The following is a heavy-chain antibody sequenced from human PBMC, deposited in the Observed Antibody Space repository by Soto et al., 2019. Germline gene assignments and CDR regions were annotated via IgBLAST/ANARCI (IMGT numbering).Heavy chain of an antibody. J-gene: IGHJ5*02. D-gene: IGHD3-22*01. V-gene: IGHV4-31*03. CDR2: IYYSGST. CDR1: VGSIGSGGYY. Sequence: PSETLSLTCTVSVGSIGSGGYYWSWIRQHPGKGLEWIGYIYYSGSTYYNPSLKSRVTISVDTSKNQFSLKLSSVTAADTAVYYCARDRHYYDSSGYYQGFDPWGQGTLVTVSS. CDR3: ARDRHYYDSSGYYQGFDP.